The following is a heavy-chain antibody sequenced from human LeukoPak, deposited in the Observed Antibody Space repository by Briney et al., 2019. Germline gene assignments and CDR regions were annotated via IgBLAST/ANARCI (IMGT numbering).Heavy chain of an antibody. CDR1: GGSINSYY. CDR2: IYYSGST. J-gene: IGHJ5*02. D-gene: IGHD3-22*01. Sequence: SETLSLTCTVSGGSINSYYWSWIRQPPGKGLEWIGSIYYSGSTNYNPSLKSRVTISVDTSKNQFSLRLSSVTAADTAVYYCARGWRYYDSSGYYRPWGQGTLVTVSS. CDR3: ARGWRYYDSSGYYRP. V-gene: IGHV4-59*12.